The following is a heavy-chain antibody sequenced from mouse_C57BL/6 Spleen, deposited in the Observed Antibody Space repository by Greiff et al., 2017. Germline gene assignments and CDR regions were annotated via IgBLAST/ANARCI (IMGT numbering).Heavy chain of an antibody. CDR3: ALEGYYAWFGD. Sequence: LQEPGAELVKPGASVKFSCKASGYTFTSSWMHWVKQRPGQGLEWIGMIYPNSGSTNYNEKFKSKATLTVDKSSSTAYMQLSSLTSEDSAVSYSALEGYYAWFGDWGKGALVTVSA. CDR1: GYTFTSSW. D-gene: IGHD2-3*01. J-gene: IGHJ3*01. CDR2: IYPNSGST. V-gene: IGHV1-64*01.